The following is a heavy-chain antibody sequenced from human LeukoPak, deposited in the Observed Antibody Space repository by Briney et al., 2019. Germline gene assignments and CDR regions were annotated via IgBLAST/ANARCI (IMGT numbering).Heavy chain of an antibody. J-gene: IGHJ6*03. Sequence: GGSLRLSCAASGFTFNTYSMNWVRQAPGKGLEWVSAISASGGTTYYADSVKGHFTISRDNSKNTLYLQMNSLSAEDTAVYYCAKNGDRGAYCSGGTCYPYYYYYMDVWGKGTTVTISS. CDR2: ISASGGTT. CDR3: AKNGDRGAYCSGGTCYPYYYYYMDV. V-gene: IGHV3-23*01. D-gene: IGHD2-15*01. CDR1: GFTFNTYS.